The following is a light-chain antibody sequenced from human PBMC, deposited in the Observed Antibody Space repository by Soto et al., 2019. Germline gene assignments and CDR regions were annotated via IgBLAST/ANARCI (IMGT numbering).Light chain of an antibody. Sequence: EIVMTQSPATLSVSLGERATLSCRASQSVSNNLAWYQQKPGQAPRLLIYDASNRATGIPARFSGSGSGTDFTLTISSLQPDDFATYYCQHYNSYSEAVGQGTKVDIK. V-gene: IGKV3D-15*01. CDR3: QHYNSYSEA. CDR2: DAS. CDR1: QSVSNN. J-gene: IGKJ1*01.